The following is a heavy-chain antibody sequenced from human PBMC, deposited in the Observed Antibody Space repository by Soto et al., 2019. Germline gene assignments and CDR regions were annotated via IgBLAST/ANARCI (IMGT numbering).Heavy chain of an antibody. CDR1: GFTFRSFT. Sequence: PWGSLRLSCAASGFTFRSFTMNWVRQAPGKGLEWVSTISSNSAYIYYTDALRGRFTISRDNANNSLHLQMNSLRAEDTDVYYCTRDASRDSSARGWFDPWGPGTLVTVSS. D-gene: IGHD6-13*01. V-gene: IGHV3-21*01. J-gene: IGHJ5*02. CDR2: ISSNSAYI. CDR3: TRDASRDSSARGWFDP.